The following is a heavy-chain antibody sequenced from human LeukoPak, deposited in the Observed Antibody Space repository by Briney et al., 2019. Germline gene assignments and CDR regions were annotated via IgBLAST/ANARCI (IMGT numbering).Heavy chain of an antibody. CDR1: GGSISNYY. CDR2: IYHSGST. Sequence: PSETLSLTCTVSGGSISNYYWSWIRQPPGKGLEWIGSIYHSGSTYYNPSLKSRVTISVDTSKNQFSLKLSSVTAADTAVYYCAREGTYYDILTGYYPNWFDPWGQGTLVTVSS. CDR3: AREGTYYDILTGYYPNWFDP. V-gene: IGHV4-59*12. D-gene: IGHD3-9*01. J-gene: IGHJ5*02.